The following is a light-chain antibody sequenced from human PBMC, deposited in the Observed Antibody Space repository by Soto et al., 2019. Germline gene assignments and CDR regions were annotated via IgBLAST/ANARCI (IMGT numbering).Light chain of an antibody. V-gene: IGKV1-39*01. CDR3: QQSYSTPSIT. Sequence: DIQMTQSPSSLSAFVGDRVTITCRASESISRHLNWYQQKPGKAPKLLIYAASSLQNGVPSRFSGGGSGTAFTLTISNLQPADFATYYCQQSYSTPSITFGQGTRLEIK. J-gene: IGKJ5*01. CDR2: AAS. CDR1: ESISRH.